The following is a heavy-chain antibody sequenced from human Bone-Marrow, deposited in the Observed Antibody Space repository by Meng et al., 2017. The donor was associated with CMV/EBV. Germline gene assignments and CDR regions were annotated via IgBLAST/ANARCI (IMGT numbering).Heavy chain of an antibody. CDR2: TKNKVNSYTT. CDR3: SSMQFGMVTY. V-gene: IGHV3-72*01. CDR1: GFTFSDYY. D-gene: IGHD3-3*01. Sequence: GEYLKISCAASGFTFSDYYMSWIRQAPGKGLEWVGRTKNKVNSYTTEYAASVKGRFTISRDDSRSSLYLQMNSLKTEDTAVYYCSSMQFGMVTYWGQGTLVTVSS. J-gene: IGHJ4*02.